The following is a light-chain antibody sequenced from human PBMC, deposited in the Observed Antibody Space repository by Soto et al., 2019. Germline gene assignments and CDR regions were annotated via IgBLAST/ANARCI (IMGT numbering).Light chain of an antibody. CDR3: QQYENWPPVT. Sequence: PGERVTLSCRASQSVSSSYLTWYQQKPGQAPRLLIYGASTRATGIPARFSGSGSGTDFTLTITSLQVEDFAVYFCQQYENWPPVTFGGGTKVDI. CDR2: GAS. V-gene: IGKV3D-7*01. CDR1: QSVSSSY. J-gene: IGKJ4*01.